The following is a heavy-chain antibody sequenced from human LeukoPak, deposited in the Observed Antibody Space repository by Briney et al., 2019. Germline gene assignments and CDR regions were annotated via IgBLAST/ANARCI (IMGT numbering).Heavy chain of an antibody. CDR2: TYYTGST. Sequence: SETLSLTCSVSGCSISSRRYYWGWFRQPPGKGLEWLGSTYYTGSTYYNPSLRSRVSISGDTSKNQVSLKVNSVTAADTAVYYCARLGAAPGPPHYFYYGMDVWGQGTTVTVS. V-gene: IGHV4-39*01. CDR3: ARLGAAPGPPHYFYYGMDV. J-gene: IGHJ6*02. D-gene: IGHD6-13*01. CDR1: GCSISSRRYY.